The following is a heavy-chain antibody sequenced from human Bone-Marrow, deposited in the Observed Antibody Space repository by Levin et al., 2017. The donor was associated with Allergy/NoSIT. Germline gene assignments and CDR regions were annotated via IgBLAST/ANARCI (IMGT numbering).Heavy chain of an antibody. CDR3: ARVSSHCSGGSCYRFEDY. CDR2: INHSGST. Sequence: GSLRLSCAVYGGSFSGYYWSWIRQPPGKGLEWIGEINHSGSTNYNPSLKSRVTISVDTSKNQFSLKLSSVTAADTAVYYCARVSSHCSGGSCYRFEDYWGQGTLVTVSS. J-gene: IGHJ4*02. D-gene: IGHD2-15*01. V-gene: IGHV4-34*01. CDR1: GGSFSGYY.